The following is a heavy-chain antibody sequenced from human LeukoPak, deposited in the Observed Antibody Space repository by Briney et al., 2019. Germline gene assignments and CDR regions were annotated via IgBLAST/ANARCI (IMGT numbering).Heavy chain of an antibody. Sequence: ASVKVSCKASGYTFSSYAMNWVRQAPGQGLEWMGWINTNTGNPTYAQDFTGRFVFSLDTSVSTSYLQISSLKAEDTAVYYCARGPSSAIDYWGQGTLVTVSS. D-gene: IGHD6-19*01. CDR2: INTNTGNP. V-gene: IGHV7-4-1*02. J-gene: IGHJ4*02. CDR3: ARGPSSAIDY. CDR1: GYTFSSYA.